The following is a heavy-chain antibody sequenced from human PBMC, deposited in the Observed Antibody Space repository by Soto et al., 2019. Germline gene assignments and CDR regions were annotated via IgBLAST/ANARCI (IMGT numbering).Heavy chain of an antibody. CDR3: ATRDYGSGRSPPVINY. CDR2: VGGGGDNI. D-gene: IGHD3-10*01. J-gene: IGHJ4*02. CDR1: GFTFSSYS. Sequence: QLLESGGGLVQPGGSLRLSCAASGFTFSSYSMNWVRQAPGKGLQWVATVGGGGDNIFYADSVKGRFTISRDDSQNMLFLQMNSLRPEETAVYFCATRDYGSGRSPPVINYWGQGTLVTVSS. V-gene: IGHV3-23*01.